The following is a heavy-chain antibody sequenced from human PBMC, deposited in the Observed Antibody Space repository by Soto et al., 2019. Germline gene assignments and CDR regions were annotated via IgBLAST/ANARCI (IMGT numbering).Heavy chain of an antibody. D-gene: IGHD2-21*01. Sequence: PGGSLRLSCAASGFTFSSYAMSWVRQAPGKGLEWVSAISGSGGSTYYADSVKDRFTISRDNSKNTLYLQMNSLRAEDTAVYYCAKDLAVAVHYYMDVWGKGTTVTVSS. V-gene: IGHV3-23*01. CDR2: ISGSGGST. J-gene: IGHJ6*03. CDR1: GFTFSSYA. CDR3: AKDLAVAVHYYMDV.